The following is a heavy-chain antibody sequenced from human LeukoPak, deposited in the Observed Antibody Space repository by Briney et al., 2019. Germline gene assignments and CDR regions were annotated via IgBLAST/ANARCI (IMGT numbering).Heavy chain of an antibody. Sequence: PSETLSLTCAVYGGSFSGYYWSWIRQPPGKGLEWIGEINHSGSTNYNPSLKSRVTISADTSKNQFSLKLGSVTAADTAVYYCARRTRFGRRDIDYWGQGTLVTVSS. CDR3: ARRTRFGRRDIDY. D-gene: IGHD3-10*01. V-gene: IGHV4-34*01. CDR2: INHSGST. J-gene: IGHJ4*02. CDR1: GGSFSGYY.